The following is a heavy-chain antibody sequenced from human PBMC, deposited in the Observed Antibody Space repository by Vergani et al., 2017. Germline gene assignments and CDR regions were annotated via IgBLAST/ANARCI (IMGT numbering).Heavy chain of an antibody. V-gene: IGHV3-11*01. CDR2: ISNSGNTI. Sequence: QVQLVESGGGLVKPGGSLRLSCAATGFYFRDYYLGWIRQAPGKGLEWVSHISNSGNTINYAESVKGRFIISRDNAKNSVYLQMHNLGAEDTATYYCARGGDSPTYFFYYLDVWGSGTTVTVSS. J-gene: IGHJ6*03. CDR1: GFYFRDYY. D-gene: IGHD2-15*01. CDR3: ARGGDSPTYFFYYLDV.